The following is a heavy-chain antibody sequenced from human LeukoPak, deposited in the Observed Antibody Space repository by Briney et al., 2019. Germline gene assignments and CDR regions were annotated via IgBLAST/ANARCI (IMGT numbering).Heavy chain of an antibody. D-gene: IGHD2-2*01. CDR2: IKQDGSEK. J-gene: IGHJ4*02. CDR3: ARVGYCSTTSCYWRAFDY. Sequence: GGSLRLSCAASGFTFSSYWMSWVRQAPGKGLEWVANIKQDGSEKYYVDSVKGRFTISRDNTKNSLYLQTNSLRAEDTAVYYCARVGYCSTTSCYWRAFDYWGQGTLVTVSS. V-gene: IGHV3-7*01. CDR1: GFTFSSYW.